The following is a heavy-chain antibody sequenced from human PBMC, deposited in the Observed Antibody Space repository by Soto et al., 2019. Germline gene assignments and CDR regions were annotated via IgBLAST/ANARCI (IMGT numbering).Heavy chain of an antibody. CDR1: GYTFTGYY. V-gene: IGHV1-2*02. CDR3: ARDAIRRYCSGGSCYSWGANNWFDP. J-gene: IGHJ5*02. Sequence: ASVKVSCKASGYTFTGYYMHWVRQAPGQGLEWMGWINPNSGGTNYAQEFQGRVTMTRDTSISTAYMELSRLRSDDTAVYYCARDAIRRYCSGGSCYSWGANNWFDPWGQGTLVTVSS. D-gene: IGHD2-15*01. CDR2: INPNSGGT.